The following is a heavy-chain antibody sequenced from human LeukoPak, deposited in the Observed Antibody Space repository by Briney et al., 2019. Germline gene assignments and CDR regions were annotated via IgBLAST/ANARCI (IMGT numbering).Heavy chain of an antibody. Sequence: SETLSLTCTVSGGSISSSSYYWGWIRQPPGKGLEWIGSIYYSGSTYYNPSLKSRVTISVDTSKNQFSLKLSSVTAADTAVYYCARHEPVLLWFGELLNNWFDPWGQGTLVTVSS. CDR3: ARHEPVLLWFGELLNNWFDP. D-gene: IGHD3-10*01. CDR1: GGSISSSSYY. V-gene: IGHV4-39*07. J-gene: IGHJ5*02. CDR2: IYYSGST.